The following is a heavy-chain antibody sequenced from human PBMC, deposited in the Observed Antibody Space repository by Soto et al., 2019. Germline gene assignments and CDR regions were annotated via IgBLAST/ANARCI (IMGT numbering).Heavy chain of an antibody. Sequence: QVQLQESGPGLVKPSQTLSLTCTVSGGSISSGGYYWSWIRQHPGKGLEWIGYIDYSGSTYYNPTLKRRGTISVNTSKNQFSLKLSSVTAADTAVYYCAGVVPLGGGMDVWGQGTTVTVSS. CDR1: GGSISSGGYY. CDR3: AGVVPLGGGMDV. J-gene: IGHJ6*02. V-gene: IGHV4-31*03. CDR2: IDYSGST. D-gene: IGHD1-1*01.